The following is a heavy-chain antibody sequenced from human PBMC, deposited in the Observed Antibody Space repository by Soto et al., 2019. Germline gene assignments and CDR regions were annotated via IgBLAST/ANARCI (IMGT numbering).Heavy chain of an antibody. Sequence: GGSLRLSCAASGFTFSSYAMTWVRQAPGMGLEWVSGISGNSGSTYYADSVKGRFTVSRDNFKNTLYLPMNSLRAEDTAVYYCAKDLVVITAAGDAFDFWGQGTMVTVSS. D-gene: IGHD2-15*01. CDR1: GFTFSSYA. V-gene: IGHV3-23*01. J-gene: IGHJ3*01. CDR2: ISGNSGST. CDR3: AKDLVVITAAGDAFDF.